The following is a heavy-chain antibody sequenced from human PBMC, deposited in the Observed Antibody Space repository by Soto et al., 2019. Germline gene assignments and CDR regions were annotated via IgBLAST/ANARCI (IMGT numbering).Heavy chain of an antibody. CDR1: GGSISSSSYY. J-gene: IGHJ4*02. D-gene: IGHD5-12*01. CDR3: ARHGRSGYEIDY. V-gene: IGHV4-39*01. CDR2: NYYSGST. Sequence: QLQLQESGPGLVKPSETLSLTCTVSGGSISSSSYYWGWIRQPPGKGLEWIGSNYYSGSTYYNPSLKSRVTISVDTSKNQFSLKLSSVTAADTAVYYCARHGRSGYEIDYWGQGTLVTVSS.